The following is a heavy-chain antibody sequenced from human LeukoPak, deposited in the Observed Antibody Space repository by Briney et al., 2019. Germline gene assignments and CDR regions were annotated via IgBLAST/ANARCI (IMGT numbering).Heavy chain of an antibody. J-gene: IGHJ4*02. CDR1: GFTFSNYL. Sequence: GGSLRLSCVASGFTFSNYLMNWVRQAPGKGLEWVSGISHSGSSIYYADSVKGRFTISRDNSKNTLYLQMDRLRVEDTAIYYCAMALDYWGQGTLVTVSS. CDR3: AMALDY. CDR2: ISHSGSSI. V-gene: IGHV3-23*01.